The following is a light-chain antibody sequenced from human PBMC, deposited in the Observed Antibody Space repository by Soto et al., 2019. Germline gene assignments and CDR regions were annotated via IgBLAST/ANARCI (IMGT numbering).Light chain of an antibody. Sequence: QSALTQPASVSGPPGQSIAISCSGTSSEVGGNDYVSWYQQHPGKDPKLMNYDVSNRPSGISTRFSASKSDNTASLTISKLQAEEEADYYCTSYTSSGSYVFGTGTKVTVL. J-gene: IGLJ1*01. V-gene: IGLV2-14*01. CDR3: TSYTSSGSYV. CDR2: DVS. CDR1: SSEVGGNDY.